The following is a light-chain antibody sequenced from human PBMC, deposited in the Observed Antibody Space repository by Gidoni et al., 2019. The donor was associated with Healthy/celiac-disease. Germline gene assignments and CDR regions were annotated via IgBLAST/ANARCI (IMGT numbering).Light chain of an antibody. Sequence: PGERATLSCRARKSVSSYLAWYQQKPGQAPRLLIYDASNRATGIPARFSGSGSGTDFTLTISSLEPEDFAVYYCQQRSNWPPVTFXPXTKVDIK. CDR1: KSVSSY. J-gene: IGKJ3*01. V-gene: IGKV3-11*01. CDR2: DAS. CDR3: QQRSNWPPVT.